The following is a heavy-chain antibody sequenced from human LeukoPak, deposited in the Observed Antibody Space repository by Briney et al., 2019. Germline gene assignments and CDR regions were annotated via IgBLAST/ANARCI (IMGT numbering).Heavy chain of an antibody. CDR3: ARSGGYSYGNYYYYYMDV. V-gene: IGHV3-48*04. J-gene: IGHJ6*03. CDR2: ISSSSSII. CDR1: GFTFSSYI. D-gene: IGHD5-18*01. Sequence: GGSLRLSCAASGFTFSSYIMNWVRQAPGKGLEWVSYISSSSSIIYYADSVKGRFTISRDNAKNSLYLQMNSLRAEDTAVYYCARSGGYSYGNYYYYYMDVWGKGTTVTVSS.